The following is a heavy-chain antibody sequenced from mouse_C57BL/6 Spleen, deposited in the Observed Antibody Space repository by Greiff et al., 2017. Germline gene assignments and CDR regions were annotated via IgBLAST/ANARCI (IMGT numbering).Heavy chain of an antibody. J-gene: IGHJ2*01. CDR3: ASGLYYFDY. V-gene: IGHV1-26*01. CDR2: INPNNGGT. Sequence: VQLQQSGPELVKPGASVKISCKASGYTFTDYYMNWVKQSHGKSLEWIGDINPNNGGTSYNQKFKGKATLTVDKSSSTAYMELRSLTSEDSAVYYCASGLYYFDYWGQGTTLTVSS. CDR1: GYTFTDYY.